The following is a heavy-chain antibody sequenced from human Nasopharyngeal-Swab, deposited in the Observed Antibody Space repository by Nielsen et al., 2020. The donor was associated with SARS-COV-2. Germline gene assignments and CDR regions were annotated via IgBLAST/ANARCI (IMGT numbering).Heavy chain of an antibody. J-gene: IGHJ6*02. D-gene: IGHD4-17*01. CDR3: ARDRVNTVTTVEPPFWKGYYYYGMDV. CDR2: INPSGGST. V-gene: IGHV1-46*01. Sequence: ASVKLSCKASGYTFTSYYMHWVRKAPGQGLEWMGIINPSGGSTSYAQKFQGRVTMTRDTSTSTVYMELSSLRSEDTAVYYCARDRVNTVTTVEPPFWKGYYYYGMDVWGQGTTVTVSS. CDR1: GYTFTSYY.